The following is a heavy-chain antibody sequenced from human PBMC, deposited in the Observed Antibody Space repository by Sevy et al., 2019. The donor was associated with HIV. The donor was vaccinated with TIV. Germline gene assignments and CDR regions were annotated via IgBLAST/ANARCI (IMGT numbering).Heavy chain of an antibody. D-gene: IGHD2-2*01. J-gene: IGHJ6*02. CDR2: ISAYNGNT. Sequence: ASVKVSCKASGYTFTSYGISWVRQAPGQGLEWMGWISAYNGNTNYAQKLQGRVTMTTDTSTSTAYTELRSLRSDDTAVYYCARDIVVVPAAIAYYYGMDVWGQGTTVTVSS. V-gene: IGHV1-18*01. CDR3: ARDIVVVPAAIAYYYGMDV. CDR1: GYTFTSYG.